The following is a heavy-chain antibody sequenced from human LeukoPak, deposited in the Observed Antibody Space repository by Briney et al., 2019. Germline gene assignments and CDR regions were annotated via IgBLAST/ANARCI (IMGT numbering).Heavy chain of an antibody. CDR2: ISFRGST. Sequence: SETLSLTCTVSGGSISSGYFYWSWIRQHPGKGLEWIGYISFRGSTYYNPSLTSRLIISVDTSKNQFSLKLSSVTAADTAVYYCARGRSYYDFWSGYYSPRDVDTATYYWGQGTLVTVSS. J-gene: IGHJ4*02. V-gene: IGHV4-31*03. D-gene: IGHD3-3*01. CDR1: GGSISSGYFY. CDR3: ARGRSYYDFWSGYYSPRDVDTATYY.